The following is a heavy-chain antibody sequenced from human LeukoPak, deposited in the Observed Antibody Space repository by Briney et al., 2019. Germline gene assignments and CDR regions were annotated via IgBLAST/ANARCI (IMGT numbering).Heavy chain of an antibody. CDR1: GFTFRSYF. V-gene: IGHV3-23*01. D-gene: IGHD3-10*01. Sequence: GGSLRLSCAASGFTFRSYFMSRVRQAPGKGLEWVSAVSGSGGRTYYADSVKGRLTISRDNSKNTLYLQMNSLRAEDTAIYYCAKIRFGDDAFDMWGQGTMVTVSS. CDR3: AKIRFGDDAFDM. J-gene: IGHJ3*02. CDR2: VSGSGGRT.